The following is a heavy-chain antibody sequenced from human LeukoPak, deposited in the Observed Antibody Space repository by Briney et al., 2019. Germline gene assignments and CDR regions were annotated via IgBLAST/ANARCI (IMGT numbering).Heavy chain of an antibody. J-gene: IGHJ4*02. Sequence: GGSLRLSCAASGFTFSDYYMSWIRQAPGKGLEWVSYISSSGNSIVYADSVKGRFTISRDNAKNSLYLQMNSLRDEDTAVYYCAREPRLAVYWGQGTLVTVSS. CDR3: AREPRLAVY. D-gene: IGHD6-19*01. CDR1: GFTFSDYY. CDR2: ISSSGNSI. V-gene: IGHV3-11*01.